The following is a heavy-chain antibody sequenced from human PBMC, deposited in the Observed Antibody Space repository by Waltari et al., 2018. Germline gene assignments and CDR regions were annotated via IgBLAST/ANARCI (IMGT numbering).Heavy chain of an antibody. J-gene: IGHJ6*03. V-gene: IGHV4-38-2*01. CDR1: GYSISSGYY. CDR3: ARALRSGYDMDYYMDV. Sequence: QVQLQESGPGLVKPSETLSLTCAVSGYSISSGYYWGWIRQPPGKGLEWTGSIYHSGSTYYNPSLKSRVTISVDTSKNQFSLKLSSVTAADTAVYYCARALRSGYDMDYYMDVWGKGTTVTVSS. D-gene: IGHD3-3*01. CDR2: IYHSGST.